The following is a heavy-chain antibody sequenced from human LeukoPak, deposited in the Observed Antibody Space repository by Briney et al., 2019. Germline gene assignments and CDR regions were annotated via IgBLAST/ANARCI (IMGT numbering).Heavy chain of an antibody. V-gene: IGHV4-4*07. Sequence: SETLSLTCTVSGGSISSYYWSWIRQPAGKGLEWIGRIYTSGSTNYNPSLKSRVTMSVDTSKNQFSLKLSSVTAADTAVYYCASDRIEVDAFDIWGQGTMVTVSS. CDR3: ASDRIEVDAFDI. CDR1: GGSISSYY. J-gene: IGHJ3*02. CDR2: IYTSGST. D-gene: IGHD2-15*01.